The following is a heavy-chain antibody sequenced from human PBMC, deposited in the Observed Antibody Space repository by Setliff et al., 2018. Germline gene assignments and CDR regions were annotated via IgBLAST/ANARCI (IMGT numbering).Heavy chain of an antibody. J-gene: IGHJ4*02. CDR3: FTDWLDGGTPGGY. CDR1: GGSISSPNW. CDR2: IKGKANGGIT. Sequence: ETLSLTCAVSGGSISSPNWWNWVRQPPGKGLEWVGRIKGKANGGITDYGAAARGTFTISSDDAESAVFLQMDSLKTEDTAVYYCFTDWLDGGTPGGYWGQGTLVTVSS. V-gene: IGHV3-15*07. D-gene: IGHD1-1*01.